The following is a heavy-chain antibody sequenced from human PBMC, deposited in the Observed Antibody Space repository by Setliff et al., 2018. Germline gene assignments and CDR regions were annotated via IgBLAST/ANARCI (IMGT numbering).Heavy chain of an antibody. CDR2: IKRKTDGETT. V-gene: IGHV3-15*01. J-gene: IGHJ4*02. D-gene: IGHD6-13*01. CDR1: GFTFSNAW. Sequence: GGSLRLSCAASGFTFSNAWMSWVRQAPGKGLEWVGQIKRKTDGETTDYAAPVKGRFIISRDDSKRTLYLQMNSLKNEDTALYYCMSTEPPRWYYFDSWGQGTLVTVSS. CDR3: MSTEPPRWYYFDS.